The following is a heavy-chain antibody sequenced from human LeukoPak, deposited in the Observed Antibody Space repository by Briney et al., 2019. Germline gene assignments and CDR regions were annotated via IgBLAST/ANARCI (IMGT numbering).Heavy chain of an antibody. V-gene: IGHV4-39*01. Sequence: KPSETLSLTCTVSGGSISSSSYYWGWIRQPPGKGLEWIGSIYYSGSTYYNPSLKSRVTISVDTSKNQYSLKLSSVTAADTAVYYCARVGAAAGSGTYFDYWGQEPWSPSPQ. CDR2: IYYSGST. CDR1: GGSISSSSYY. D-gene: IGHD6-13*01. CDR3: ARVGAAAGSGTYFDY. J-gene: IGHJ4*01.